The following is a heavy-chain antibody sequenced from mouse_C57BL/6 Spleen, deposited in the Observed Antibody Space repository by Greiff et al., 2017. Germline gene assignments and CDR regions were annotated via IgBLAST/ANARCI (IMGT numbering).Heavy chain of an antibody. Sequence: EVQGVESGGGLVQPGGSLSLSCAASGFTFTDYYMSWVRQPPGKALEWLGFIRNKANGYTTEYSASVKGRFTISRDNSQSILYLQMNALRAEDSATYYCARHYYGSSFYAMDYWGQGTSVTVSS. D-gene: IGHD1-1*01. J-gene: IGHJ4*01. CDR2: IRNKANGYTT. V-gene: IGHV7-3*01. CDR3: ARHYYGSSFYAMDY. CDR1: GFTFTDYY.